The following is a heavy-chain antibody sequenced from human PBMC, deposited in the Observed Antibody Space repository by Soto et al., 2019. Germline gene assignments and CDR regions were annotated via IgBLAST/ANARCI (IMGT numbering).Heavy chain of an antibody. D-gene: IGHD5-18*01. V-gene: IGHV1-2*04. CDR1: GYTFTGYY. CDR2: INPNSGGT. J-gene: IGHJ6*02. CDR3: ARDKIQLWPGDYYYYYGMDV. Sequence: GASVKVSCKASGYTFTGYYMHWVRQAPGQGLEWMGWINPNSGGTNYAQKFQGWVTMTRDTSISTAYMELSRPRSDDTAVYYCARDKIQLWPGDYYYYYGMDVWGQGTTVTVSS.